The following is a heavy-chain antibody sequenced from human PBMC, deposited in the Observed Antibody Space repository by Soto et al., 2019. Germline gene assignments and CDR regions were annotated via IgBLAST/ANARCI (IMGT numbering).Heavy chain of an antibody. CDR2: ISAYNGNT. Sequence: GASVKVSCKASGYTFTSYGISWVRQAPGQGLEWMGWISAYNGNTNYAQKLQGRVTMTTDTSTSTAYMELRSLRSDDTAVYYCARDIITMIDLPFDYWGQGTLVTVSS. CDR1: GYTFTSYG. V-gene: IGHV1-18*04. J-gene: IGHJ4*02. D-gene: IGHD3-22*01. CDR3: ARDIITMIDLPFDY.